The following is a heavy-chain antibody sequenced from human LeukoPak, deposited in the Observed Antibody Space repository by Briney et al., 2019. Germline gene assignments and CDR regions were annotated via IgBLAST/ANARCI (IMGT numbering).Heavy chain of an antibody. V-gene: IGHV4-34*01. CDR1: GGSFTIYS. D-gene: IGHD3-10*01. CDR2: ISPSGNT. Sequence: PSETLSLTCAVYGGSFTIYSWTWIRQPPGKSLEWVGEISPSGNTQYNPSLKSRVTISLDASKSQFYLKLNSVTAADTAVYYCARRRGGSGSYVYYYYMDVWGKGTTVTISS. CDR3: ARRRGGSGSYVYYYYMDV. J-gene: IGHJ6*03.